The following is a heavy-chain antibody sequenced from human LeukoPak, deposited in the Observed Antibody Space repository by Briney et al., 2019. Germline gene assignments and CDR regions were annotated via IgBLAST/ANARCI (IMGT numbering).Heavy chain of an antibody. CDR1: GGSISSSSYY. CDR3: ARLAFCSSTSCYARIGFYDFWSGYYPDY. V-gene: IGHV4-39*07. Sequence: SETLSLTCTVSGGSISSSSYYWGWIRQPPGKGLEWIGSIFYGGSTYYNPSLKSRVTISVDTSKIQFSLELSSVTAADTAVYYCARLAFCSSTSCYARIGFYDFWSGYYPDYWGQGALVTVSS. D-gene: IGHD2-2*01. J-gene: IGHJ4*02. CDR2: IFYGGST.